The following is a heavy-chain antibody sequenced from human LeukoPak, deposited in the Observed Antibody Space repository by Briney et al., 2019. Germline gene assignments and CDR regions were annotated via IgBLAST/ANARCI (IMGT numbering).Heavy chain of an antibody. V-gene: IGHV1-69*06. CDR2: IIPIFGTA. J-gene: IGHJ5*02. CDR3: AGNIVVVPAARGWFDP. CDR1: GGTFSSYA. Sequence: ASVKVSCKASGGTFSSYAISWVRQAPGQGLDWMGGIIPIFGTANYAQKFQGRVTITADKSTSTAYMELSSLGSEDPAVYYCAGNIVVVPAARGWFDPWGQGTLVTVSS. D-gene: IGHD2-2*01.